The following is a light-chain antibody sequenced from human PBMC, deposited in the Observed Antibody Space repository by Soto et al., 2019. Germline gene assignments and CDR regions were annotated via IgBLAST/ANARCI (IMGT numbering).Light chain of an antibody. CDR2: DVS. CDR3: ISYTSSTTHYV. CDR1: SSDVGGYNY. Sequence: QSALTQPASVSGSPGQSITISCTGTSSDVGGYNYVSWYQQHPDKAPKLMIYDVSNRPSGVSTRFSGSKSGNTASLTISGLLAEDEADYYCISYTSSTTHYVFGTGTKVTVL. J-gene: IGLJ1*01. V-gene: IGLV2-14*03.